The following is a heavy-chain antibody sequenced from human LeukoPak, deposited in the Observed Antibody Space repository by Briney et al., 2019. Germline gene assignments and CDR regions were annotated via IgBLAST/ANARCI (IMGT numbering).Heavy chain of an antibody. D-gene: IGHD6-6*01. Sequence: SGPSPGDPTPNPQLTFTFSWFSISHKGVGGGLVRPPPRKALGGLGLIYWNDDKRYSPSLKSRLTITKDTSKNQVVLTMTNMDPVDTATYYCAHRIGYSSSSGLFDYWGQGTLVTVSS. J-gene: IGHJ4*02. CDR3: AHRIGYSSSSGLFDY. V-gene: IGHV2-5*01. CDR1: WFSISHKGVG. CDR2: IYWNDDK.